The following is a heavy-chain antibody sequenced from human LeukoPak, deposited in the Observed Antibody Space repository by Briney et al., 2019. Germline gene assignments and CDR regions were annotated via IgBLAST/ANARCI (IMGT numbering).Heavy chain of an antibody. CDR2: IKHDGSEK. J-gene: IGHJ4*02. V-gene: IGHV3-7*01. CDR1: GFTFSRHW. Sequence: GGSLRLSCAASGFTFSRHWMSWVRLAPGKGLEWVANIKHDGSEKTFVDSVKGRFTISRDNAENSLYLQMNSLRAEDTAVYYCARQPIYEAYFDFWGQGTLVTVSS. CDR3: ARQPIYEAYFDF. D-gene: IGHD3-16*01.